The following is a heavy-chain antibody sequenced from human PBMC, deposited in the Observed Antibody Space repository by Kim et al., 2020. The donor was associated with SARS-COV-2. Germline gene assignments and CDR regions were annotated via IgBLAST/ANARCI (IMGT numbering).Heavy chain of an antibody. D-gene: IGHD5-12*01. J-gene: IGHJ5*02. Sequence: SETLSLTCAVYGGSFSGYYWSWIRQPPGKGLEWIGEINHSGSTNYNPSLKSRVTISVDTSKNQFSLKLSSVTAADTAVYYCARGLPRGMVATSHRRWFDPWGQGTLVTVSS. V-gene: IGHV4-34*01. CDR2: INHSGST. CDR3: ARGLPRGMVATSHRRWFDP. CDR1: GGSFSGYY.